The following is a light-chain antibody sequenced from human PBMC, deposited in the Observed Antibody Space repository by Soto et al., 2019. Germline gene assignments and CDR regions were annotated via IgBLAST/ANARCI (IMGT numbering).Light chain of an antibody. Sequence: EIVLTQSPGTLSLSPGERATLSCRASQSINNRYLAWYQQKPGQAPRLLIYAASSRATGIPDRFSGSGSGTDVTLTISRLEPEDFAVYYCQQFGSSPGVTFGPGTKVDIK. V-gene: IGKV3-20*01. CDR1: QSINNRY. CDR3: QQFGSSPGVT. CDR2: AAS. J-gene: IGKJ3*01.